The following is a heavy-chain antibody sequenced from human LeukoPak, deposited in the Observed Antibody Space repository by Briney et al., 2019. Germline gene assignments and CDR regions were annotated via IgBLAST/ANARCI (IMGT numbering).Heavy chain of an antibody. CDR1: GFTFSSYG. Sequence: PGGSLRLSCAASGFTFSSYGMHWVRQAPGKGLEWVAVIWYDGSNKYYADSVKGRFTISRDNSKNTLYLQMNSLGAEDTAVYYCASSGGWEPWPFNWFDPWGQGTLVTVSS. CDR2: IWYDGSNK. D-gene: IGHD1-26*01. J-gene: IGHJ5*02. CDR3: ASSGGWEPWPFNWFDP. V-gene: IGHV3-33*01.